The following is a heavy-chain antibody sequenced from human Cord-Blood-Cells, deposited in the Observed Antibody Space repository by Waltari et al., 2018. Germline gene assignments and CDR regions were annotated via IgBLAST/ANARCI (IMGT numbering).Heavy chain of an antibody. CDR1: GGSFSGYS. D-gene: IGHD5-18*01. CDR3: ARFEDTATYYYYYGMDV. J-gene: IGHJ6*02. CDR2: INHSGST. Sequence: QVQLQQWGAGLLKPSETLSLTCAVYGGSFSGYSWSWIRQPPGKGLEWIGEINHSGSTNYNPSLKSRVTISVDTSKNQFSLKLSSVTAADTAVYYCARFEDTATYYYYYGMDVWGQGTTVTVSS. V-gene: IGHV4-34*01.